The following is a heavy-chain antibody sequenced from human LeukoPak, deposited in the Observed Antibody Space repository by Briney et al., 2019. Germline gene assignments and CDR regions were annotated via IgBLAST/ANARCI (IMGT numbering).Heavy chain of an antibody. V-gene: IGHV1-18*01. Sequence: GASVKVSCKASGYTFTSYGISWVRQAPGQGLEWMGWISAYNGNTNYAQKLQGRVTMTTDTSTSTAYMELRSLRSDDTAVYYCARDLLQNRILAPNWFDPWGQGTLVTVSS. CDR3: ARDLLQNRILAPNWFDP. CDR1: GYTFTSYG. CDR2: ISAYNGNT. J-gene: IGHJ5*02. D-gene: IGHD1-14*01.